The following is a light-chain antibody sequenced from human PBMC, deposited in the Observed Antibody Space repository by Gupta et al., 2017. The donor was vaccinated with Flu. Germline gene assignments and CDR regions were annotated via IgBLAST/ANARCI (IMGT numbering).Light chain of an antibody. CDR1: QSVGNS. Sequence: EIVLTQSPAVLSLSPGGRATLSCRASQSVGNSLAWYRRRPGQPPRLLIKDASNRATGIPARLSASGSGTDFTLTISSLEPEDLAVYYGQQRNNGPRTFGQGTKVEMK. CDR3: QQRNNGPRT. V-gene: IGKV3-11*01. CDR2: DAS. J-gene: IGKJ1*01.